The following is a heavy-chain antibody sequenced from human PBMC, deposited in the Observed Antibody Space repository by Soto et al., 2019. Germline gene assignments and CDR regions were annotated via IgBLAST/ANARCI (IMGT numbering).Heavy chain of an antibody. CDR3: ARGYGDYYYYYYYMDV. CDR2: IYSGGST. Sequence: PGGSLRLSCAASGFTVSSNYMSWVRQAPGKGLEWVSVIYSGGSTYYADSVKGRLTISRDNSKNTLYLQMNSLRAEDTAVYYCARGYGDYYYYYYYMDVWGKGTTVTVSS. V-gene: IGHV3-66*01. D-gene: IGHD4-17*01. CDR1: GFTVSSNY. J-gene: IGHJ6*03.